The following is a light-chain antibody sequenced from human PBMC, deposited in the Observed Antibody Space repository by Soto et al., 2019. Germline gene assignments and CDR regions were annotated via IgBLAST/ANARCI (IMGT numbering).Light chain of an antibody. CDR1: SSDVGGYNY. CDR2: DVS. CDR3: SSYTSSSTLV. J-gene: IGLJ2*01. V-gene: IGLV2-14*01. Sequence: QSALTQPASVSGSPGQSITISCTGTSSDVGGYNYVSWYQQHPGKAPKLMIYDVSNRPSGVSNRCSGSKSGNTASLTISGLPAEDEADYYCSSYTSSSTLVFGGGTKVTVL.